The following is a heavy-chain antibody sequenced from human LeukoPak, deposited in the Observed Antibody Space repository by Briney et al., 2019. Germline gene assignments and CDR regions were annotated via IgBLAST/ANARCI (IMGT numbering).Heavy chain of an antibody. V-gene: IGHV3-30-3*01. D-gene: IGHD1-26*01. CDR1: GFTFSSYA. J-gene: IGHJ4*02. Sequence: GGSLRLSCAASGFTFSSYAMHWVRQAPGKGLEWVAVISYDGSNKYYADSVKGRFTISRDNSKSTLYLQMNSLRAEDTAVYYCARESIVGAQTPHFDYWGQGTLVTVSS. CDR2: ISYDGSNK. CDR3: ARESIVGAQTPHFDY.